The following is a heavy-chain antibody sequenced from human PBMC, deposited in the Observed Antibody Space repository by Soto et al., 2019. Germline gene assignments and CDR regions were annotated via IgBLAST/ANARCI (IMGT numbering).Heavy chain of an antibody. Sequence: ESGGGLVQPGRSLRLSCAASGFTFDDYAMHWVRQAPGKGLEWVSGISWNSGSIGYADSVKGRFTISRDNAKNSLYLQMNSLRAEDTALYYCAKGSPVHYYSYGMDVWGQGTTVTVSS. CDR2: ISWNSGSI. D-gene: IGHD6-13*01. V-gene: IGHV3-9*01. J-gene: IGHJ6*02. CDR1: GFTFDDYA. CDR3: AKGSPVHYYSYGMDV.